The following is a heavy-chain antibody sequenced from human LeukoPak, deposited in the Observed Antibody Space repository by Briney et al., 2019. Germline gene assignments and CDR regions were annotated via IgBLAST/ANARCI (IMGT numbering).Heavy chain of an antibody. CDR1: GFTFSYYA. V-gene: IGHV3-23*01. J-gene: IGHJ4*02. D-gene: IGHD1-14*01. Sequence: PGGSLRLSCAASGFTFSYYAMTWVRQAPGKGPEWVSGIYGRGGITYYADSVKGRFTISRDDSKNTLYLHMNSLRAEDSALYYCARTRGPTATHPDFWGQGTPVTVSS. CDR3: ARTRGPTATHPDF. CDR2: IYGRGGIT.